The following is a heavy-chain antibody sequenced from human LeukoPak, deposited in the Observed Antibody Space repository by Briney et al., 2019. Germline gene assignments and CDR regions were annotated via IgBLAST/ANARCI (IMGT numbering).Heavy chain of an antibody. D-gene: IGHD3-16*01. CDR3: ARVASGGFMDV. CDR1: GGSINSSY. Sequence: PSETLSLTCTVSGGSINSSYWNWIRQPPGEGLEWIGYIYYSGSTNFNPSLKSRVTLSLDTSKNQFSLKLCSVTAADTAVYYCARVASGGFMDVWGKGTTVTISS. J-gene: IGHJ6*03. CDR2: IYYSGST. V-gene: IGHV4-59*01.